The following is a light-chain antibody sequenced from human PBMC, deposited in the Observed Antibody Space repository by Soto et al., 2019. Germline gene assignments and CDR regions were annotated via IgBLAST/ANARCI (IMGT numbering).Light chain of an antibody. CDR3: AAWDDSLNGYV. CDR1: SSNIGRNT. J-gene: IGLJ1*01. CDR2: SNT. V-gene: IGLV1-44*01. Sequence: QAVVTQPPSASGTPGQRVTISCSGSSSNIGRNTVNWYQQLPGTAPKLIIYSNTQRPSGVPDRFSGSKSGTSASLAISGLQSEDEADYYCAAWDDSLNGYVFGTGTKLTVL.